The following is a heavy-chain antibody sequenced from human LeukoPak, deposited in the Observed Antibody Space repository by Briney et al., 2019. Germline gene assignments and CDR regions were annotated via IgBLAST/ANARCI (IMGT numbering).Heavy chain of an antibody. J-gene: IGHJ6*03. CDR3: ARGRVSSSTWYSTYYYYFYMDV. CDR2: INHSGST. CDR1: GGSFSGYY. Sequence: SETLSLTCAVYGGSFSGYYWSWIRQPLGKGLEWIGEINHSGSTNYNPSLKSRVTISVDTSKNQFSLELSSATAADTAVYFCARGRVSSSTWYSTYYYYFYMDVWGKGTTVTVSS. V-gene: IGHV4-34*01. D-gene: IGHD6-13*01.